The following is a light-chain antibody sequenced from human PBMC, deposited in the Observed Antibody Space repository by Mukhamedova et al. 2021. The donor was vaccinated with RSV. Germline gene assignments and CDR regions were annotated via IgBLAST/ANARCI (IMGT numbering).Light chain of an antibody. CDR3: QQYNNWPPWT. V-gene: IGKV3-15*01. J-gene: IGKJ1*01. CDR1: QSVSSSY. Sequence: GSQSVSSSYLTWYQQKPGQAPRLLIYGASTRATGIPARFSGSGSGTEFTLTISSLQSEDFAVYYCQQYNNWPPWTFGQGTKVEIK. CDR2: GAS.